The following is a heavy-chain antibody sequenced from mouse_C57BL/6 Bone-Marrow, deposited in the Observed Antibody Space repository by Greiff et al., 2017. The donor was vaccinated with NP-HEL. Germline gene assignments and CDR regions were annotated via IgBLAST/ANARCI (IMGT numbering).Heavy chain of an antibody. CDR2: IYYSGTI. D-gene: IGHD1-1*01. CDR3: ARITTVVATNYFDY. Sequence: EVMLVESGPGLVKPSQTVFLTCTVTGISITTGNYRWSWIRQFPGNKLEWIGYIYYSGTITYNPSLTSRTTITRDTPKNQFFLEMNSLTAEDTATYYCARITTVVATNYFDYWGQGTTLTVSS. CDR1: GISITTGNYR. J-gene: IGHJ2*01. V-gene: IGHV3-5*01.